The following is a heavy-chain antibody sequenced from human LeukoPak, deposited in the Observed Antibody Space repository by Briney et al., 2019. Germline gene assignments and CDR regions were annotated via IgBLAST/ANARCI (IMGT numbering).Heavy chain of an antibody. J-gene: IGHJ4*02. CDR1: GGSISSYY. D-gene: IGHD4-23*01. CDR3: ARGGTTVVTIGHFDY. V-gene: IGHV4-59*01. Sequence: PSETLSLTCTVSGGSISSYYWSWIRQPPGKGLEWIGYIYYSGSTNYNPSLKSRVTISVDTSKNQFSLKLSSVTAADTAVYYCARGGTTVVTIGHFDYWGQGTLVTVSS. CDR2: IYYSGST.